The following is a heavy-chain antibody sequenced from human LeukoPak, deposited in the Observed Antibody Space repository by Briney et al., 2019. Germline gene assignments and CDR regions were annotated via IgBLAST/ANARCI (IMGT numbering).Heavy chain of an antibody. V-gene: IGHV4-34*01. D-gene: IGHD3-16*02. Sequence: KPSETLSLTCAVYGGSFSGYYWSWIRQPAGKGLEWIGEINHSGSTNYNPPLKSRVTISVDTSKNQFSLKLSSVTAADTAVYYCARGWSDYIWGSYRSQSPLNNWFDPWGQGTLVTVSS. CDR2: INHSGST. CDR3: ARGWSDYIWGSYRSQSPLNNWFDP. CDR1: GGSFSGYY. J-gene: IGHJ5*02.